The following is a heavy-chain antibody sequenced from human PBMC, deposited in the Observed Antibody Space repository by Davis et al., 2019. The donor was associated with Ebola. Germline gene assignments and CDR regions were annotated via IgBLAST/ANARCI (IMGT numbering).Heavy chain of an antibody. CDR3: ARASFAYNSGWYADY. V-gene: IGHV1-69*05. CDR1: GDTFTNYA. D-gene: IGHD6-19*01. J-gene: IGHJ4*02. CDR2: IIPLFGPP. Sequence: AASVKVSCKVSGDTFTNYAFSWVRQAPGQGLEWMGGIIPLFGPPNYAQKFQGRVTITTDTSANTVYLDLTSLRSEDTAVFYCARASFAYNSGWYADYWGPGSLVTVSS.